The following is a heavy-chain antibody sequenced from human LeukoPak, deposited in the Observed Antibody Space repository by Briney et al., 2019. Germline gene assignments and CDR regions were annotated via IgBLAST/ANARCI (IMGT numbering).Heavy chain of an antibody. V-gene: IGHV3-15*01. CDR2: IKSKTDGGTT. CDR1: GFTFSNAW. Sequence: GGSLRLSCAASGFTFSNAWMSWVRQAPGKGLEWVGRIKSKTDGGTTDCAAPVKGRFTISRDDSKNTLYLQMNSLKTEDTAVYYCTTESAAAGNFDYWGQGTLVTVSS. J-gene: IGHJ4*02. CDR3: TTESAAAGNFDY. D-gene: IGHD6-13*01.